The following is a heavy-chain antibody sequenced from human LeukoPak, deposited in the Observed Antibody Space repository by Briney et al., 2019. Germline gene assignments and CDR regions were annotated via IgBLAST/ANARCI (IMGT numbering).Heavy chain of an antibody. V-gene: IGHV4-39*01. D-gene: IGHD3-22*01. CDR2: IYYSGST. CDR3: ARHYYDSSDYLRAEYFQH. Sequence: SETLSLTCTVSGGSISSSSYYWGWIRQPPGKGLEWIGSIYYSGSTYYNPSLKSRVTISVDTSKNQFSLKLSSVTAADTAVYYCARHYYDSSDYLRAEYFQHWGQGTLVTVSS. CDR1: GGSISSSSYY. J-gene: IGHJ1*01.